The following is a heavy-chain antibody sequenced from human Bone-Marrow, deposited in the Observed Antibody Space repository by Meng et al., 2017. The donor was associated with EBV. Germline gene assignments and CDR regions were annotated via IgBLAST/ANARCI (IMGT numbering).Heavy chain of an antibody. Sequence: QVQLEQSGAELKKPGASVKVSCKASGYTMSTFHVHWVRQAPGQGLEWVGLVNPRNGKKNIVQKFQGRITLTSDTSRSTVYLELSNLRSDDTAIYFCARALGEDAGAPPDYWGQGTLVTVSS. J-gene: IGHJ4*02. V-gene: IGHV1-46*01. CDR1: GYTMSTFH. CDR3: ARALGEDAGAPPDY. D-gene: IGHD3-10*01. CDR2: VNPRNGKK.